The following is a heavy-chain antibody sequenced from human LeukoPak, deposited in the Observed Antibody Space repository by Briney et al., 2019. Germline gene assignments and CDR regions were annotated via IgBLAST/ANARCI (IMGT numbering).Heavy chain of an antibody. J-gene: IGHJ4*02. CDR2: ITWSSDAI. Sequence: GRSLRLSCAASGFTFDGYAMHWVRQAPGEGLEWVSGITWSSDAIGYADSVKGRFTISRDNAKNSLYLQMNSLGADDTASYYCVANPPAIAVAGNGYFDYWGQGALVTVSS. V-gene: IGHV3-9*01. CDR3: VANPPAIAVAGNGYFDY. CDR1: GFTFDGYA. D-gene: IGHD6-19*01.